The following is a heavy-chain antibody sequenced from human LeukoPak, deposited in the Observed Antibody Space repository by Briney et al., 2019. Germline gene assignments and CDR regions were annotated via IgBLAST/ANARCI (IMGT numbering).Heavy chain of an antibody. CDR2: IYYSGST. J-gene: IGHJ4*02. CDR3: ARAGSSGWYVFDY. CDR1: GGSISSSSYY. D-gene: IGHD6-19*01. V-gene: IGHV4-39*07. Sequence: PSETLSLTCTVSGGSISSSSYYWGWIRQPPGKGLEWIGSIYYSGSTYYNSSLKSRVTISVDTSKNQFSLKLSSVTAADTAVYYCARAGSSGWYVFDYWGQGTLVTVSS.